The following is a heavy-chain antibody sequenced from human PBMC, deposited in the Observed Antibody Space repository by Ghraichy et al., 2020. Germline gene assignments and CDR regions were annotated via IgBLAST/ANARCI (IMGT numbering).Heavy chain of an antibody. V-gene: IGHV4-59*01. D-gene: IGHD3-9*01. J-gene: IGHJ4*02. CDR1: GGPIGTDY. CDR2: IYYSGTT. CDR3: AREGLVTNPIGY. Sequence: SETLSLTCTVSGGPIGTDYWSWIRQRPGKGLEWIGYIYYSGTTKSNPALRDRVTISVDTSKNQFSLKLRSVTTADTAVYFCAREGLVTNPIGYWGQGTLVTVS.